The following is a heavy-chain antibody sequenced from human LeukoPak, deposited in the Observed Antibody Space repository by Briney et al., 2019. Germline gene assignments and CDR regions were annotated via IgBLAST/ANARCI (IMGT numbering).Heavy chain of an antibody. J-gene: IGHJ6*02. V-gene: IGHV3-30*18. CDR2: ISYDGSNK. CDR3: AKVFTGSEGYYDFWSGPYYYYGMDV. CDR1: GFTFSSYG. Sequence: PGGSLRLSCAASGFTFSSYGMHWVRQAPGKGLEWVAVISYDGSNKYYADSVKGRFTISRDNSKNTLYLQMNSLRAEGTAVYYCAKVFTGSEGYYDFWSGPYYYYGMDVWGQGTTVTVSS. D-gene: IGHD3-3*01.